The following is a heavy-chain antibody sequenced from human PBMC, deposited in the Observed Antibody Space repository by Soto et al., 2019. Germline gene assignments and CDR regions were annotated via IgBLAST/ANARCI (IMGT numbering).Heavy chain of an antibody. J-gene: IGHJ6*03. CDR3: ARTYYYGSGTPSNYYYYYMDV. CDR2: IYYSGST. CDR1: GGSISSYY. D-gene: IGHD3-10*01. V-gene: IGHV4-59*12. Sequence: SETLSLTCTVSGGSISSYYWSWIRQPPGKGLEWIGYIYYSGSTNYNPSLKSRVTISVDTSKNQFSLKLSSVTAADTAVYYCARTYYYGSGTPSNYYYYYMDVWGKGTTVTAP.